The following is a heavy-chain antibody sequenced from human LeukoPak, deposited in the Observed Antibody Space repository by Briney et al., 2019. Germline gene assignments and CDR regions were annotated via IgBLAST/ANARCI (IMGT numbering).Heavy chain of an antibody. Sequence: GGSLRLSCAASGFTFSNYWMHWVRQDPGKGLVWVSLINPDGSITNYADSVKGRFTISRDNSKSTLSLQMNSLRAEDTAIYYCATYRQVLLPFESWGQGTLVTVSS. CDR3: ATYRQVLLPFES. J-gene: IGHJ4*02. D-gene: IGHD2-8*02. CDR2: INPDGSIT. V-gene: IGHV3-74*01. CDR1: GFTFSNYW.